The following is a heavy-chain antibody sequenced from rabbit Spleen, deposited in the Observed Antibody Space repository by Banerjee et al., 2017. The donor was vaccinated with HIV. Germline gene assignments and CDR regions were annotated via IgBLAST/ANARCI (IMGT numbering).Heavy chain of an antibody. Sequence: QSLEESGGDLVKPGASLTLTCTASGFSFSSSYYMCWVRQAPGKGLEWIACVYAGSSGSTYSATWAKGRFTISKTSSTTVTLQMTSLTAADTATYFCARDTSSSFSSYGMDLWGPGTLVTVS. CDR1: GFSFSSSYY. V-gene: IGHV1S40*01. CDR3: ARDTSSSFSSYGMDL. CDR2: VYAGSSGST. J-gene: IGHJ6*01. D-gene: IGHD1-1*01.